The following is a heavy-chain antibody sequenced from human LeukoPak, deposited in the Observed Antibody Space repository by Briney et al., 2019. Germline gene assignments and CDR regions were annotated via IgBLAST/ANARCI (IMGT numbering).Heavy chain of an antibody. CDR2: IYHSGST. CDR3: ARRHKVGAGDALDI. V-gene: IGHV4-4*02. Sequence: SETLSLTCDVSGDSISGSNWWNWVRQPPGKGLEWIGGIYHSGSTNYNPSLKSRVTMSVDKSKNQFSLKLSSVTAADTAVYYCARRHKVGAGDALDIWGQGTMVTVSS. D-gene: IGHD3-10*01. J-gene: IGHJ3*02. CDR1: GDSISGSNW.